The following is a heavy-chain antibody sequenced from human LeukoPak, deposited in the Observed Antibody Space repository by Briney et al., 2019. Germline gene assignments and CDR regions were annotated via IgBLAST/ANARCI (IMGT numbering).Heavy chain of an antibody. J-gene: IGHJ3*02. CDR2: INPNSGGT. D-gene: IGHD1-26*01. CDR1: GYTFTGYY. CDR3: ATKSGWELLDAFDI. Sequence: ASVTVSCKASGYTFTGYYMHWVRQAPGQGLEWMGWINPNSGGTNYAQKFQGRVTMTRDTSISTAYMELSRLRSDDTAVYYCATKSGWELLDAFDIWGQGTMVTVSS. V-gene: IGHV1-2*02.